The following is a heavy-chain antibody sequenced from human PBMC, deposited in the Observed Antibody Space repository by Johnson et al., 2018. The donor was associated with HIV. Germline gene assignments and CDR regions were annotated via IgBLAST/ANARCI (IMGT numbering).Heavy chain of an antibody. J-gene: IGHJ3*02. V-gene: IGHV3-30*04. D-gene: IGHD2-15*01. CDR1: GFTFSSYA. Sequence: VQLVESGGGVVQPGRSLRLSCAASGFTFSSYAMHWVRQAPGKGLEWEAVISYDGSNKYSADSVKGRFTISRDNAKNTLYLQMNSLRAEETAVYYCAREEGGSRPFDIWGQGTMVTVSS. CDR2: ISYDGSNK. CDR3: AREEGGSRPFDI.